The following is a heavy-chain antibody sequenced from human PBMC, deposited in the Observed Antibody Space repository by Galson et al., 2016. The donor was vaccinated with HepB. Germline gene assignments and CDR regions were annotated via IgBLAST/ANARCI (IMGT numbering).Heavy chain of an antibody. CDR2: IYYSGSS. CDR1: GGSISSGDYY. Sequence: TLSLTCTVSGGSISSGDYYWSWIRKPPGKGLEWIGYIYYSGSSYYNPSLKSRVTISLDTSQNKFPRTLSSVTAAATAVYYFARVGSFCGGVCFYCSYYSMDVWGKGTTVTVSS. CDR3: ARVGSFCGGVCFYCSYYSMDV. J-gene: IGHJ6*03. D-gene: IGHD2-21*02. V-gene: IGHV4-30-4*01.